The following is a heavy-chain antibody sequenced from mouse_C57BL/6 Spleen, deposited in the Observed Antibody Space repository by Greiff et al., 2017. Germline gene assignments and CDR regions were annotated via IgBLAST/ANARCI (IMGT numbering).Heavy chain of an antibody. CDR1: GFTFSSYA. D-gene: IGHD1-1*01. Sequence: EVNLVESGGGLVKPGGSLKLSCAASGFTFSSYAMSWVRQTPEKRLEWVATISDGGSYTYYPDNVKGRFTISRDNAKNNLYLQMSHLKSEDTAMYYCASHYYGSSYWFAYWGQGTLVTVFA. J-gene: IGHJ3*01. V-gene: IGHV5-4*03. CDR2: ISDGGSYT. CDR3: ASHYYGSSYWFAY.